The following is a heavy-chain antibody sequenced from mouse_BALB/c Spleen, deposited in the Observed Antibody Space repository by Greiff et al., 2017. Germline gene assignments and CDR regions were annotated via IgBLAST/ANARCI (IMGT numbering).Heavy chain of an antibody. CDR2: IRLKSNNYAT. Sequence: EVQLQESGGGLVQPGGSMKLSCVASGFTFSNYWMNWVRQSPEKGLEWVAEIRLKSNNYATHYAESVKGRFTISRDDSKSSVYLQMNNLRAEDTGIYYCTSYDYGAYWGQGTLVTVSA. V-gene: IGHV6-6*02. J-gene: IGHJ3*01. CDR3: TSYDYGAY. D-gene: IGHD2-4*01. CDR1: GFTFSNYW.